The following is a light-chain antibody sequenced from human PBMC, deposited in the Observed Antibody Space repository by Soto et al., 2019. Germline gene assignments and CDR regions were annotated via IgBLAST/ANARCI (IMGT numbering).Light chain of an antibody. CDR2: EAT. CDR3: CAYAGGSTLV. J-gene: IGLJ3*02. V-gene: IGLV2-23*01. Sequence: QSVLTQPDYVSGSPGQSITISCTGTSSDIGTYNLVSWYQQHPGKAPKLIIYEATKRPSGVSNRFSGSKSGNTASLTISGLQTEDEADYYCCAYAGGSTLVFGGGTKLTVL. CDR1: SSDIGTYNL.